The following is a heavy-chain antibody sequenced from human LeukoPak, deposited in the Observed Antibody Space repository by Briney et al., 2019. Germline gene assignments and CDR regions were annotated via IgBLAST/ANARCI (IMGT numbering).Heavy chain of an antibody. CDR3: ASLATIIVVPTATPHDYFDP. J-gene: IGHJ5*02. D-gene: IGHD2-2*01. Sequence: GGSLRLSCAASGFTFRNYALHWVRQAPGKGLEWVAFISFDGTKKYYADSLKGRFTISRDNSKNTLSLQMNSLRVEDTAVYYCASLATIIVVPTATPHDYFDPWGQGTVVTVSS. CDR1: GFTFRNYA. CDR2: ISFDGTKK. V-gene: IGHV3-30-3*01.